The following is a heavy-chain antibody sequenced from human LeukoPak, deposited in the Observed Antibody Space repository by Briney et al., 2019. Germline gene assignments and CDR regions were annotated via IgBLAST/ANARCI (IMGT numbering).Heavy chain of an antibody. J-gene: IGHJ4*02. Sequence: ASVKVSCKASGYTFTSYGISWVRQAPGQGLEWMGWISAYNGNANYAQKLQGRVTMTTDTSTSTAYMELRSLRSDDTAVYYCARDSRTTMIVVVMRFDYWGQGTLVTVSS. V-gene: IGHV1-18*01. D-gene: IGHD3-22*01. CDR1: GYTFTSYG. CDR2: ISAYNGNA. CDR3: ARDSRTTMIVVVMRFDY.